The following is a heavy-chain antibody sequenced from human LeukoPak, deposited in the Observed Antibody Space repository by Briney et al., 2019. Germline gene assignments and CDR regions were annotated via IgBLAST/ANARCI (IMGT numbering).Heavy chain of an antibody. D-gene: IGHD2/OR15-2a*01. CDR2: IHHSVGS. Sequence: SGTLSLTCAVSGDTISSTKWWSWVRQSPGKGLEWVGEIHHSVGSNYNPSLKSRATISLDKSNNQFSLSLRSVTAADTAVYYCARNDFYDMDVWGKGTTVTV. CDR1: GDTISSTKW. V-gene: IGHV4-4*02. CDR3: ARNDFYDMDV. J-gene: IGHJ6*03.